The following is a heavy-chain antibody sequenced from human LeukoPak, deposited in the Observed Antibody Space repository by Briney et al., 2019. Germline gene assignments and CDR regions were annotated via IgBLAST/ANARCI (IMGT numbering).Heavy chain of an antibody. CDR1: GFTFRNYA. CDR2: INSAGSST. J-gene: IGHJ4*02. CDR3: AREAPCGSDCSYYPDY. D-gene: IGHD2-21*02. Sequence: PGGSLRLSCAASGFTFRNYAMHRVRQAPGKGLVWVSRINSAGSSTTYADSVKGRFTISRDNAKNTLYLQVNSLRAEDTAVYYCAREAPCGSDCSYYPDYWGQGTLVTVSS. V-gene: IGHV3-74*01.